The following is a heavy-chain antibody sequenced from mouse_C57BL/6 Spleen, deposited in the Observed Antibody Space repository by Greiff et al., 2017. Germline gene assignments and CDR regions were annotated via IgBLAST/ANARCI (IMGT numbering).Heavy chain of an antibody. J-gene: IGHJ3*01. Sequence: VQLQQSGPELVKPGASVKISCKASGYTFTDYYMNWVKQSHGKSLEWIGDINPNNGGTSYNQKFKGKATLTVDKSASTAYMELRSLTSEDSAVYDGARRGSGSWFAYWGQGTLVTVSA. D-gene: IGHD3-2*02. CDR1: GYTFTDYY. V-gene: IGHV1-26*01. CDR3: ARRGSGSWFAY. CDR2: INPNNGGT.